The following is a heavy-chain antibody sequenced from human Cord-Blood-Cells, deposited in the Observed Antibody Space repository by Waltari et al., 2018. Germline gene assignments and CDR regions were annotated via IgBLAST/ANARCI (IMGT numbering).Heavy chain of an antibody. CDR1: GYTFTSYD. Sequence: QVQLVQSGAEVKKPGASVKVSCKASGYTFTSYDINWVRQATGQGLEWMGWMNPNSGNTGYAQKFQGRVTMTRKTSISTAYMELSSLRSEDTAVYYCARGSEYYGSGSYYNDYWGQGTLVTVSS. D-gene: IGHD3-10*01. J-gene: IGHJ4*02. CDR3: ARGSEYYGSGSYYNDY. V-gene: IGHV1-8*01. CDR2: MNPNSGNT.